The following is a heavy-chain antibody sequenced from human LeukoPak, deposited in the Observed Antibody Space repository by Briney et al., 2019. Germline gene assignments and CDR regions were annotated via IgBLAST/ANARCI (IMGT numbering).Heavy chain of an antibody. Sequence: ASVKVSCKASGYTFTGCYMHWVRQAPGQGLEWMGWINPNSGGTNYAQKFQGRVTMTRDTSISTAYMELSRLRSDDTAVYYCAIDPRGYSYGIDAFDIWGQGTMVTVSS. D-gene: IGHD5-18*01. CDR1: GYTFTGCY. CDR2: INPNSGGT. J-gene: IGHJ3*02. V-gene: IGHV1-2*02. CDR3: AIDPRGYSYGIDAFDI.